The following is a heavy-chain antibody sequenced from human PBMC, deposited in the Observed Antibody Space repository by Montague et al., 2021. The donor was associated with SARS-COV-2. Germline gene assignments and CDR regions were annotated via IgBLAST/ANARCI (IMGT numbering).Heavy chain of an antibody. J-gene: IGHJ6*02. CDR3: ARSPGMTIGGVIGCYGTFDV. CDR2: IYYSGST. V-gene: IGHV4-59*13. CDR1: GATISSYY. D-gene: IGHD3-16*02. Sequence: SETLSLTCTVSGATISSYYWSWIRQPPGKGLEWIGYIYYSGSTTYNPSLESRVAISGDTSKNQFSLKLSSVTAADTAMYYCARSPGMTIGGVIGCYGTFDVWGQGTTVTVSS.